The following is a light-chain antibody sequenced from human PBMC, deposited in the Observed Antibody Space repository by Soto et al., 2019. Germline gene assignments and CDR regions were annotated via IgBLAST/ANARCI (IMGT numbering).Light chain of an antibody. CDR2: DTT. Sequence: VVTQEPSLTVSPGGTVTLTCGPSTGAVTNGHYPYWFQQKPGQAPRTLIYDTTNRHSWTPARFSGSLLGGKAALTLSGAQPEDEAEYYCLLSYNGPYVFGTGTKVTVL. CDR3: LLSYNGPYV. J-gene: IGLJ1*01. V-gene: IGLV7-46*01. CDR1: TGAVTNGHY.